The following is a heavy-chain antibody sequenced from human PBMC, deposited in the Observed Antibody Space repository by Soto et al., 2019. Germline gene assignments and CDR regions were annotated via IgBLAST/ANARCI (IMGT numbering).Heavy chain of an antibody. Sequence: EVQLLESGGGLVQPGGSLRLSCAASGFTFSSYAMSWVRQAPGKGLEWVSAISGSGGNTYYADSVKGRFTISRDNSKNSLYLQMNSLRVEDTAVYYCARESNGATGVHFHYWGQGTLVTVSS. D-gene: IGHD4-4*01. CDR1: GFTFSSYA. CDR2: ISGSGGNT. J-gene: IGHJ1*01. V-gene: IGHV3-23*01. CDR3: ARESNGATGVHFHY.